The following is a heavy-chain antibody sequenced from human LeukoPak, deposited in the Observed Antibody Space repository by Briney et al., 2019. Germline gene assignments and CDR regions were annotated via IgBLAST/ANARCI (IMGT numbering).Heavy chain of an antibody. J-gene: IGHJ3*02. CDR3: ARRVAVARRDAFDI. CDR2: IKQDGSQK. CDR1: GFTFNSYW. D-gene: IGHD6-19*01. Sequence: GGSLRLSCAASGFTFNSYWMSWVRQAPGKGLEWVATIKQDGSQKEYVDSVKGRFTISRDNAKDSLYLQMNSLRAEDTAVYYCARRVAVARRDAFDIWGQGTMVTVSS. V-gene: IGHV3-7*05.